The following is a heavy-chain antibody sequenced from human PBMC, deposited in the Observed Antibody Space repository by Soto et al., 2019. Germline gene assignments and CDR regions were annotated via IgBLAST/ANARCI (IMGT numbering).Heavy chain of an antibody. CDR1: GFSLTTSGVG. J-gene: IGHJ4*02. CDR2: IYWDDDK. D-gene: IGHD3-3*01. Sequence: QITLKESGPTVVNPTETLTLTCTFSGFSLTTSGVGVGWVRQSPGKAPEWLARIYWDDDKRYSTSLNSRLIITKDTSKNQVVLTMANVDPADTATYYCAHRVLRTVFGLVTTTAIYFDFWGPGTPVGVSS. V-gene: IGHV2-5*02. CDR3: AHRVLRTVFGLVTTTAIYFDF.